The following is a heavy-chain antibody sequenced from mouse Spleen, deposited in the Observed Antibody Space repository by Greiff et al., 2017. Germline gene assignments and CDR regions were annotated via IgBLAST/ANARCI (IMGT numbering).Heavy chain of an antibody. CDR3: ATGNYFDY. Sequence: VKVVESGPELVKPGASVKISCKASGYAFSSSWMNWVKQRPGKGLEWIGRIYPGDGDTNYNGKFKGKATLTADKSSSTAYMQLSSLTSEDSAVYFCATGNYFDYWGQGTTLTVSS. CDR1: GYAFSSSW. V-gene: IGHV1-82*01. CDR2: IYPGDGDT. J-gene: IGHJ2*01.